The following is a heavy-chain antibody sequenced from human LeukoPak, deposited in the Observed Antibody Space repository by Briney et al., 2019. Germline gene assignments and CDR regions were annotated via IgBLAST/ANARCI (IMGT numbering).Heavy chain of an antibody. D-gene: IGHD5-12*01. CDR2: VFNNGGT. J-gene: IGHJ4*02. CDR3: VASYGGYVLDY. Sequence: SETLSLTCTVSGGPIGSYHWNWIRQPPGKGLEWIGIVFNNGGTKHNPSLKSRVAISVDTSKNQFALKLTSVTAADTAVYYCVASYGGYVLDYWGQGALVIVSS. CDR1: GGPIGSYH. V-gene: IGHV4-59*01.